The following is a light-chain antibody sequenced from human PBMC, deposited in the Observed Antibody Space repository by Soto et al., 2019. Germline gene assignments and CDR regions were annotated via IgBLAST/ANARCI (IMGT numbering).Light chain of an antibody. CDR2: DVS. CDR3: CSYAGIYNAVV. V-gene: IGLV2-11*01. J-gene: IGLJ2*01. CDR1: SSDVGGYNY. Sequence: QSALTQPRSVSGSPGQSVTISCTGTSSDVGGYNYVSWYQQHPGKAPKLMIYDVSKRPSGVPDRFSGSKSGHKASLTISWLQAEDEADYYCCSYAGIYNAVVSGGGTKLTVL.